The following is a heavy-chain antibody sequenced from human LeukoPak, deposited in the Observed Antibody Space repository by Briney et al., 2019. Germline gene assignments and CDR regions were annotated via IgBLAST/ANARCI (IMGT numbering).Heavy chain of an antibody. D-gene: IGHD6-19*01. V-gene: IGHV4-4*07. CDR3: AGGQEGSGGFTRFTP. CDR1: GVSISGFY. J-gene: IGHJ5*02. Sequence: SETLSLTCSVSGVSISGFYWSWIRQPAGKGLEWIGRVSTTGSTNYNPSLKSRVTMSVDKSKNQFSLSLSSVTAADTAVYYCAGGQEGSGGFTRFTPWGQGTLVTVAS. CDR2: VSTTGST.